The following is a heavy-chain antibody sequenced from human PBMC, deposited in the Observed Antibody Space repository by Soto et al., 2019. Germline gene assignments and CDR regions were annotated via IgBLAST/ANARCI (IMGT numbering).Heavy chain of an antibody. D-gene: IGHD3-3*01. CDR2: MNPNSGNT. Sequence: ASVKVSCKASGYTFTSYDINWVRQATGQGLEWMGWMNPNSGNTGYAQKFQGGVTMTRNTSISTAYMELSSLRSEDTAVYYCASLHYDFWSGYYPMDVWGQGTTVTVSS. J-gene: IGHJ6*02. V-gene: IGHV1-8*01. CDR3: ASLHYDFWSGYYPMDV. CDR1: GYTFTSYD.